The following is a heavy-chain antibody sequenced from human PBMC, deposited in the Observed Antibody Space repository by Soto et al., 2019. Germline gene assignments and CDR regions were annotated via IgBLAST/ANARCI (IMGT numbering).Heavy chain of an antibody. J-gene: IGHJ4*02. CDR2: INHSGST. Sequence: SETLSLTCAVCGGSLCGYYWTWIRQPPGKGLEWIGEINHSGSTNYNPSLKSRVTISVDTSKNQFSLKLSSVTAADTAVFYCAKSGSGSYYHSYFDYWGQGTLVTVSS. V-gene: IGHV4-34*01. D-gene: IGHD3-10*01. CDR3: AKSGSGSYYHSYFDY. CDR1: GGSLCGYY.